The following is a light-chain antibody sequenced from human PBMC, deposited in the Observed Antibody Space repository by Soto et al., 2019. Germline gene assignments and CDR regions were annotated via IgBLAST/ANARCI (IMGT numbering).Light chain of an antibody. J-gene: IGKJ4*01. Sequence: ENVLTQSPGTLSLSPGERATLSCRASQSISSNYLAWYQQKSGQTPNLLIYHPSNRATGVPDRFSGSGSGTYFTLTISRLEPEDFEVYYCQQYGDSLLTFGGGTKVEVK. CDR1: QSISSNY. CDR3: QQYGDSLLT. CDR2: HPS. V-gene: IGKV3-20*01.